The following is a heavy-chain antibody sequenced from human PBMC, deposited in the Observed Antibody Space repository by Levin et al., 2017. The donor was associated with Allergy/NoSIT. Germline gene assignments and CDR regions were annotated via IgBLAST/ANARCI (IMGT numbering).Heavy chain of an antibody. V-gene: IGHV3-21*01. Sequence: GGSLRLSCAASGFTFSGYNMHWVRQAPGKGLEWVSSISSSSSYIYYADSEKGRFTISRDNAKHSLYLQMNSLRADDTAMYYCARGDCGGGGCYSLSVRAFDIWGQGTKVAVSS. CDR3: ARGDCGGGGCYSLSVRAFDI. D-gene: IGHD2-15*01. CDR1: GFTFSGYN. J-gene: IGHJ3*02. CDR2: ISSSSSYI.